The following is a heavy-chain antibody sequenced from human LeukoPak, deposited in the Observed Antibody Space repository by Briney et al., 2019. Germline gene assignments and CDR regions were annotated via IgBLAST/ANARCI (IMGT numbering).Heavy chain of an antibody. J-gene: IGHJ4*02. CDR2: INHSGST. Sequence: SETLSLTCTVSGGSINSYYWSWIRQPPGKGLEWIGEINHSGSTNYNPSLKSRVTISVDTSKNQFSLKLSSVTAADTAVYYCARGYYYDSSGQPPGGFDYWGQGTLVTVSS. CDR3: ARGYYYDSSGQPPGGFDY. D-gene: IGHD3-22*01. CDR1: GGSINSYY. V-gene: IGHV4-34*01.